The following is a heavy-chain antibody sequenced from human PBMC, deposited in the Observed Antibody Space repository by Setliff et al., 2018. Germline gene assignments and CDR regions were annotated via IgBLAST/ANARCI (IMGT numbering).Heavy chain of an antibody. CDR3: ARVVLRVYNWFDP. V-gene: IGHV4-59*11. CDR2: IYYSGST. CDR1: GGSISSHY. Sequence: SETLSLTCTVSGGSISSHYWSWIRQPPGKGLEWIGSIYYSGSTNYNPSLKSRVTISVDTSKNQFSLKLSSVPAADTAVYYCARVVLRVYNWFDPWGQGTLVTVS. D-gene: IGHD2-2*01. J-gene: IGHJ5*02.